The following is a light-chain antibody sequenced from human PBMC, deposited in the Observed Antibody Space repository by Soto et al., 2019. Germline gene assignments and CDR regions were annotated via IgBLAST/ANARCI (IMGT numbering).Light chain of an antibody. Sequence: DIQLTQSPSTLSASVGDRVTITCRASQYVGSWLACYQQKPGKAPKLLIYDASSLERGVPSRFSGSGSGTEFNLTISRLQPDDFATYFCQQYDTYPRTFGQGTKVDIK. CDR3: QQYDTYPRT. CDR1: QYVGSW. V-gene: IGKV1-5*01. CDR2: DAS. J-gene: IGKJ1*01.